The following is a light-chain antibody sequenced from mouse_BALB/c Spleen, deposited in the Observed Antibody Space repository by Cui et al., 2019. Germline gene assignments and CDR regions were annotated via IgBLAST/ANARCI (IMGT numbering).Light chain of an antibody. CDR1: QNINVW. V-gene: IGKV11-125*01. J-gene: IGKJ1*01. CDR3: QQGQSYPLT. CDR2: KAS. Sequence: QMNQSPSSLSASFGDTITITCHASQNINVWLSWYQQKPGNIPKLLIYKASNLHTGVPSRFSGSGSGTGFTLTISSLQPEDIATYYCQQGQSYPLTFGGGTKLEIK.